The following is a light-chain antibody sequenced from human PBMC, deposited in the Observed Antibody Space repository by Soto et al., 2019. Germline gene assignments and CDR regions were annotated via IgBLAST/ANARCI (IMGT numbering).Light chain of an antibody. J-gene: IGLJ3*02. V-gene: IGLV2-23*01. Sequence: QSALTQPASVSGSPGQSITISCTGTSSDVGSYNLVSWYHQHPGKAPKLMIYEGSKRPSGVSNRFSGSKSGNTASLTISGLQAKDEADYYCCSYAGSRVFGGGTKLTVL. CDR1: SSDVGSYNL. CDR3: CSYAGSRV. CDR2: EGS.